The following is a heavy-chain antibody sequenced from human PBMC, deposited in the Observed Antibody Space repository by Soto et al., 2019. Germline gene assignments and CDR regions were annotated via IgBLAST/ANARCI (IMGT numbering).Heavy chain of an antibody. J-gene: IGHJ6*03. CDR1: GYTFTGYY. CDR3: ARGAATTIFGVVIPTYYYYYMDV. CDR2: INPNSGGT. D-gene: IGHD3-3*01. Sequence: GASVKVSCKASGYTFTGYYMHWVRQAPGQGLEWMGWINPNSGGTNYAQKFQGWVTMTRDTSISTAYMELSRLRSDDTAVYYCARGAATTIFGVVIPTYYYYYMDVWGKGTTVPVSS. V-gene: IGHV1-2*04.